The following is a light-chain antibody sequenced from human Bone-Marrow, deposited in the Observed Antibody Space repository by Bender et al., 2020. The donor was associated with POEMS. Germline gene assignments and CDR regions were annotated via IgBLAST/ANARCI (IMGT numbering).Light chain of an antibody. CDR2: EVS. CDR1: SSDIGSHNL. CDR3: SSFTTPTALV. V-gene: IGLV2-14*02. J-gene: IGLJ1*01. Sequence: QSALTQPASVSGSPGQSITISCTGTSSDIGSHNLVSWYQQHPGKAPTLMIYEVSERPSGVSERVSGSKSGNTASLTISGLQVEHESDYYCSSFTTPTALVFGTGTKVTVL.